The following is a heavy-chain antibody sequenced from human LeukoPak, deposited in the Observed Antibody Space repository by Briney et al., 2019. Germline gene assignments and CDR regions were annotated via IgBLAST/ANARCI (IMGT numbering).Heavy chain of an antibody. CDR2: INHSGST. Sequence: SETLSLTCAVYGGSFSGYYWSWIRQPPGKGLEWIGEINHSGSTNYNPPLKSRVTISVDRSKNQFSLKLSSVTAADTAVYYCVRGYYYDSSGYWVRAFDIWGQGTMVTVSS. D-gene: IGHD3-22*01. CDR1: GGSFSGYY. J-gene: IGHJ3*02. CDR3: VRGYYYDSSGYWVRAFDI. V-gene: IGHV4-34*01.